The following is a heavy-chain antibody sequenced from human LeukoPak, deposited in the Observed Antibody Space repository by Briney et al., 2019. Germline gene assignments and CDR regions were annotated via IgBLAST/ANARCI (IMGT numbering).Heavy chain of an antibody. Sequence: GASVKVSCKASGYTFTSYGISWVRQAPGQGLEWMGWISAYNGNTNYAQKLQGRVTMTTDTSTSTAYMELRSLRSDDTAMYYCARDLGVLLWLGESKTTGGYYGMDVWGQGTTVTVSS. CDR2: ISAYNGNT. CDR3: ARDLGVLLWLGESKTTGGYYGMDV. D-gene: IGHD3-10*01. CDR1: GYTFTSYG. J-gene: IGHJ6*02. V-gene: IGHV1-18*01.